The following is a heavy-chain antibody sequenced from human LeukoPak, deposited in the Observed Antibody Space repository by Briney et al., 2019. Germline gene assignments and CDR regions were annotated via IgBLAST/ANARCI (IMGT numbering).Heavy chain of an antibody. CDR1: GGSISSYY. D-gene: IGHD3-10*01. V-gene: IGHV4-59*12. Sequence: SETLSLTCTVSGGSISSYYWSWIRQPPGKGLEWIGYIYYSGSTNYNPSLKSRVAISVDTSKNQFSLKLSSVTAADTAVYYCARLPFLWFGEPMRGYFDYWGQGTLVTVSS. J-gene: IGHJ4*02. CDR2: IYYSGST. CDR3: ARLPFLWFGEPMRGYFDY.